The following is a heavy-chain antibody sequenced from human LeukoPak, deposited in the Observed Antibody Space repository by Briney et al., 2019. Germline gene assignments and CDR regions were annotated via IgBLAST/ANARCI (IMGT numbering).Heavy chain of an antibody. J-gene: IGHJ4*02. CDR1: GGSISGYY. CDR2: INHSGST. V-gene: IGHV4-34*01. CDR3: ARGREVAAAGPEDY. Sequence: SETLSLTRTVSGGSISGYYWSWIRQPPGKGLEWIGEINHSGSTNYNPSLKSRVTISVDTSKNQFSLKLSSVTAADTAVYYCARGREVAAAGPEDYWGQGTLVTVSS. D-gene: IGHD6-13*01.